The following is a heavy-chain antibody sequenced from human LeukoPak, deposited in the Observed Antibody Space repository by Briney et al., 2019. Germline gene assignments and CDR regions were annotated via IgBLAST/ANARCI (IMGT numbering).Heavy chain of an antibody. CDR3: ARDRVVAAAGTFDY. V-gene: IGHV4-39*07. CDR1: GGSISSSSYY. CDR2: IYYSGST. D-gene: IGHD6-13*01. J-gene: IGHJ4*02. Sequence: SETLSLTCTVSGGSISSSSYYWGWIRQPPGKGLEWIGSIYYSGSTYYNPSLKSRVTISVDTSKNQFSLKLSSVTAADTAVYYCARDRVVAAAGTFDYWGQGTLVTVSS.